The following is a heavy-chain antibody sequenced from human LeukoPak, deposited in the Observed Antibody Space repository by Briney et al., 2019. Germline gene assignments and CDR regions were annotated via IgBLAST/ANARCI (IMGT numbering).Heavy chain of an antibody. CDR1: GGSISSNSYY. J-gene: IGHJ4*02. CDR3: ARDRYYYDSSARYFDY. V-gene: IGHV4-39*07. Sequence: SETLSLTCTVSGGSISSNSYYWGWIRQPPGKGLEWIGSISYSGTTYYSPSLKSRVTISVDTSKNQFSLRLSSVTAADTAVYYCARDRYYYDSSARYFDYWGQGTLVTVSS. D-gene: IGHD3-22*01. CDR2: ISYSGTT.